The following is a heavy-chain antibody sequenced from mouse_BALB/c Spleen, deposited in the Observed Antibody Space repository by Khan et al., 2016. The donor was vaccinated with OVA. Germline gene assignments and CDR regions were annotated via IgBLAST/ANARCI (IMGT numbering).Heavy chain of an antibody. CDR1: GYTFSDYY. D-gene: IGHD1-1*01. J-gene: IGHJ3*01. CDR3: ARQGAYGSRYGWFAY. Sequence: QVQLQQSGTELARPGASVKLSCKASGYTFSDYYINWVKQRTGQGLEWIGAIYPGSGYTYYNEKFKAKATLTADKSSSTAYMQLSKLTSEDSAVYFCARQGAYGSRYGWFAYWGQGTLVTVSA. CDR2: IYPGSGYT. V-gene: IGHV1-77*01.